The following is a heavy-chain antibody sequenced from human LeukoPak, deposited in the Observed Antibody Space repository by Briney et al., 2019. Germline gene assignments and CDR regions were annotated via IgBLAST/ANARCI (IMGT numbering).Heavy chain of an antibody. D-gene: IGHD3-10*01. Sequence: GRSLRLSCAASGFTFSGYAMQWVRQAPGKGLEWLAVITYDGNTKYYADSVRGRFAISRDNSESTLYLQMNSLRTEDTAMYYCASYYYGSGSARYFDYWGQGTLVTVSS. CDR2: ITYDGNTK. CDR1: GFTFSGYA. V-gene: IGHV3-30*09. J-gene: IGHJ4*02. CDR3: ASYYYGSGSARYFDY.